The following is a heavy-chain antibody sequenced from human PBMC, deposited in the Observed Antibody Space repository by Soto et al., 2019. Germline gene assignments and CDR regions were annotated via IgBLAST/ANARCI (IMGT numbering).Heavy chain of an antibody. V-gene: IGHV3-23*01. CDR2: ISGSGGST. CDR1: GFTFSSYA. CDR3: AKDPVSTGVVAAIRPFDP. Sequence: PGGSLRLSCAASGFTFSSYAMSWVRQAPGKGLEWVSAISGSGGSTYYADSVKGRFTISRDNSKNTLYLQMNSLRAEDTAVYYCAKDPVSTGVVAAIRPFDPWGQGTLVTVSS. J-gene: IGHJ5*02. D-gene: IGHD2-15*01.